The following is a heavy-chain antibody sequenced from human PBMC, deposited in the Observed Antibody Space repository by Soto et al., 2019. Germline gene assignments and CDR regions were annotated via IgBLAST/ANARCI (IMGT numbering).Heavy chain of an antibody. CDR3: ARRGVHILTSFDP. Sequence: SETLSLTCTVSGGSITGSPYYWGWIRQPPGKALEWIASIYYSGSTYYNPSLKSRVTISVDTAKNQFSLKLNSVTAADTAVYYCARRGVHILTSFDPWGQGTLVTVSS. V-gene: IGHV4-39*01. J-gene: IGHJ5*02. CDR2: IYYSGST. CDR1: GGSITGSPYY. D-gene: IGHD3-9*01.